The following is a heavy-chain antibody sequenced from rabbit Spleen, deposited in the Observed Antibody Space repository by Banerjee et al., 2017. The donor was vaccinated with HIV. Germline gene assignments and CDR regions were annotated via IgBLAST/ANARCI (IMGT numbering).Heavy chain of an antibody. CDR3: ARDTSSSFSSYSMDL. D-gene: IGHD1-1*01. CDR2: IAGSSSGFT. J-gene: IGHJ3*01. Sequence: QSLEESGGDLVKPGASLTLTCTASGFSFSSSDYMCWVRQAPGKGLEWIACIAGSSSGFTYSATWAKGRFTISKTSSTTVTLQMTSLTAADTATYFCARDTSSSFSSYSMDLWGQGTLVTVS. V-gene: IGHV1S40*01. CDR1: GFSFSSSDY.